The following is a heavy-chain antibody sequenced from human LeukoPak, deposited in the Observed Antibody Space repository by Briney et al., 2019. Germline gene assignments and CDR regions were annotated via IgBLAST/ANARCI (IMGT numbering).Heavy chain of an antibody. CDR2: ISTYNGNT. J-gene: IGHJ6*03. V-gene: IGHV1-18*01. CDR3: ARDRWGVNYYQYMDV. Sequence: GASVKVSCKASGYTFSNYGINWVRQAPGQGLEWMGWISTYNGNTNYAQKLQGRVTMTTDTSTSTAYMELRGLRSDDTAVYYCARDRWGVNYYQYMDVWGKGTTVTVSS. CDR1: GYTFSNYG. D-gene: IGHD3-10*01.